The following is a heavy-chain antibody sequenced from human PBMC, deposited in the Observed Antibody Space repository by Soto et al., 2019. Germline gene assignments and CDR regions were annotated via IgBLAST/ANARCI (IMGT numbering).Heavy chain of an antibody. V-gene: IGHV4-4*02. J-gene: IGHJ4*02. CDR2: IYHSGTT. Sequence: QVQLQESGPGLVKPSGTLFLTCAVSGGSISDNWWSWVRQPPGKGLEWIGEIYHSGTTYYTPSLRSRVVILVDKSASQISLTLSSVTAADTAVYYCARHVAVPRTRGFAYWGPGTLVAVSS. CDR1: GGSISDNW. D-gene: IGHD2-21*01. CDR3: ARHVAVPRTRGFAY.